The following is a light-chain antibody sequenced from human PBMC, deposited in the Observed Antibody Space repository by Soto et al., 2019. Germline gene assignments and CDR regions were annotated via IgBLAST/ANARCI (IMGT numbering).Light chain of an antibody. CDR1: QRFGHY. V-gene: IGKV3-11*01. Sequence: EIVLTQSPATLSLSPGERATLSCNASQRFGHYLVWYHLKPGQPPLLLIYEASNRSTDIPARFSGSGSGTDFTLTISSLEPEDFEVYYCQPRSSWPLTFGGGTKVAIQ. CDR2: EAS. CDR3: QPRSSWPLT. J-gene: IGKJ4*01.